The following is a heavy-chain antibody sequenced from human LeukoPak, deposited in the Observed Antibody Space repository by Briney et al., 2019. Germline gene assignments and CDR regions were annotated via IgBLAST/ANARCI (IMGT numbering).Heavy chain of an antibody. D-gene: IGHD3-16*01. V-gene: IGHV3-48*03. J-gene: IGHJ6*03. Sequence: GGSLRLSCAASGFTFSSYEMNWVRQAPGKGLEWVSYISSSGSTIYYADSVKGRFTISRDNAKNSLYLQMNSLRAEDTAVYYCARAGLVSDPLDYYYYMDVWGKGTTVTVSS. CDR1: GFTFSSYE. CDR3: ARAGLVSDPLDYYYYMDV. CDR2: ISSSGSTI.